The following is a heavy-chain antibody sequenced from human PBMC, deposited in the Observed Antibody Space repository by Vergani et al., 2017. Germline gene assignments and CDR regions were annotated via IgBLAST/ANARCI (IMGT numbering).Heavy chain of an antibody. CDR1: GGSISSGGYY. J-gene: IGHJ5*02. D-gene: IGHD3-3*01. Sequence: QVQLQESGPGLVKPSQTLSLTCTVSGGSISSGGYYWSWIRQHPGKGLEWIGYIYYSGSTYYNPSLKSRVTISVDTSKNQFSLKLSSVTAADTAVYYCAGSHITIFGVVNNWFDPWGQGTLVTVSS. CDR3: AGSHITIFGVVNNWFDP. V-gene: IGHV4-31*03. CDR2: IYYSGST.